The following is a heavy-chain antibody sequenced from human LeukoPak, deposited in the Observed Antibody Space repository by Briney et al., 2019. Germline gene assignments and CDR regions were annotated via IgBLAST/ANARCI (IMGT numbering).Heavy chain of an antibody. CDR3: ARRGGYFDY. V-gene: IGHV3-48*03. CDR1: GFTFSTYE. CDR2: ISAGGLTT. Sequence: VQPGGSLRLSCAASGFTFSTYEMNWVRQAPGKGLEWISCISAGGLTTYYADSVKGRFTISRDNAKNSLYLQMNSLRAEDTAVYYCARRGGYFDYWGQGSLVTVSS. D-gene: IGHD3-16*01. J-gene: IGHJ4*02.